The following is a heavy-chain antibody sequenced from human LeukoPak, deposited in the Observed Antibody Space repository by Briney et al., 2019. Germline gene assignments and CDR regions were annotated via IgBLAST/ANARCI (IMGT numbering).Heavy chain of an antibody. CDR2: IWYDGSNK. CDR1: GFTFSSYG. V-gene: IGHV3-33*06. CDR3: AKDAAYLNYYYYYMDV. D-gene: IGHD6-25*01. J-gene: IGHJ6*03. Sequence: GGSLRLPCAASGFTFSSYGMHWVRQAPGKGLEWVAVIWYDGSNKYYADSVKGRFTISRDNSKNTLYLQMNSLRAEDTAVYYCAKDAAYLNYYYYYMDVWGKGTTVTVSS.